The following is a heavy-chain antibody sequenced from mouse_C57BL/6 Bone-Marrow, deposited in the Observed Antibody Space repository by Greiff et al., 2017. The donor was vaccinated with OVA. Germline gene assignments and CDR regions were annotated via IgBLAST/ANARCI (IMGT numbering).Heavy chain of an antibody. CDR1: GFTFSDYE. CDR2: ISSGRGTI. CDR3: ARSNDWYFDG. Sequence: EVKLVESGGGLVKPGGSLKLSCAASGFTFSDYEMHWVRQAPEKGLEWVAYISSGRGTIYYADTVKGRFTISRDNAKNTLFLQMTSLRSEDTARYYCARSNDWYFDGWGTGTTVSVSS. V-gene: IGHV5-17*01. J-gene: IGHJ1*03.